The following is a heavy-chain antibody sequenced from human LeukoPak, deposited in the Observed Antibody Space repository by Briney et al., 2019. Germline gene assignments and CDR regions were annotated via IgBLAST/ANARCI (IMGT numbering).Heavy chain of an antibody. J-gene: IGHJ4*02. CDR3: TXXPWGSQGF. CDR1: GFTFSTYF. CDR2: LHPDGSHQ. V-gene: IGHV3-7*03. Sequence: PGGSLRLSCAASGFTFSTYFMSWVRQAPGKGLEWVANLHPDGSHQYYVDSVRGRFTISRDNAKNSLYLQMNNLKAEDTAVYFCTXXPWGSQGFWGQGTLVTVSS. D-gene: IGHD1-26*01.